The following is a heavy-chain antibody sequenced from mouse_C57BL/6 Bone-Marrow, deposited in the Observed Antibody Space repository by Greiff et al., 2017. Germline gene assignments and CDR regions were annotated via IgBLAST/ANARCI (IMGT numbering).Heavy chain of an antibody. CDR3: ARRAYDGINWYFDV. V-gene: IGHV1-50*01. CDR2: IDPSDSYT. CDR1: GYTFTSYW. D-gene: IGHD2-3*01. J-gene: IGHJ1*03. Sequence: VKLQQPGAELVKPGASVKLSCKASGYTFTSYWMQWVKQRPGQGLEWIGEIDPSDSYTNSNQKFKGKATLTVDTSSSTAYMQLSSLTSEDSAVYYCARRAYDGINWYFDVWGTGTTVTVSS.